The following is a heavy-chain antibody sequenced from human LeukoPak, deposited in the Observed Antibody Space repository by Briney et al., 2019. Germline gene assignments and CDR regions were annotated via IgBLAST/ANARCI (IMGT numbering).Heavy chain of an antibody. Sequence: PSETLSLTCTVSGGSISSGGYYWSWIRQHPGKGLEWIGYIYYSGSTYYNPSLKSRVTISVDTSKNQFSLKLSSVTAADTAVYYCARDSGYSYGTNWYFDLWGRGTLVTVSS. CDR2: IYYSGST. D-gene: IGHD5-18*01. J-gene: IGHJ2*01. CDR3: ARDSGYSYGTNWYFDL. CDR1: GGSISSGGYY. V-gene: IGHV4-31*03.